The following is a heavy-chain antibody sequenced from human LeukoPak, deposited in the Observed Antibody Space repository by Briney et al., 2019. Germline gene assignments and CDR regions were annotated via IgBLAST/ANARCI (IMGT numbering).Heavy chain of an antibody. V-gene: IGHV5-51*01. CDR1: GYSFTSYW. J-gene: IGHJ5*02. CDR2: IYPGDSDT. CDR3: ARHDSYDFWSGSTGRFDP. D-gene: IGHD3-3*01. Sequence: GESLKISCKGSGYSFTSYWIGWVRQMPGKGLEWMGIIYPGDSDTRYSPSFQSQVTISADKSISTAYLQWSSLKASDTAMYYCARHDSYDFWSGSTGRFDPWGQGTLVTVSS.